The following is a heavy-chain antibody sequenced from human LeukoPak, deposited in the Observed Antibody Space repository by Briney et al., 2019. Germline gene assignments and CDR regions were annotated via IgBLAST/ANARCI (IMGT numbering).Heavy chain of an antibody. V-gene: IGHV3-23*01. CDR2: ISASGSAT. CDR3: AKDGGPSSSGSQFFNY. Sequence: GGSLRLSCAASGFIFSNYGMNWVRQAPGKGLEWVAAISASGSATSYADSVRGRFTISRDNSKSTTYLQMNSLRAEDTAVFYCAKDGGPSSSGSQFFNYWGQGALVTVSS. CDR1: GFIFSNYG. D-gene: IGHD1-26*01. J-gene: IGHJ4*02.